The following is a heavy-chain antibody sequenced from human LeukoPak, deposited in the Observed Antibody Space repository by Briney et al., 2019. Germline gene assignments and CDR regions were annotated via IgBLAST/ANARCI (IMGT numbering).Heavy chain of an antibody. J-gene: IGHJ3*02. CDR1: GFTFSNFW. CDR3: ARVYSSSWYRKPDAFDI. Sequence: GGSLRLSCAASGFTFSNFWISWVRQAPGKGLEWVANIKQDGSEKYYVDSLKGRFTISRDNAKNSLSLQMNSLRAEDTAVYYCARVYSSSWYRKPDAFDIWGQGTMVTVSS. V-gene: IGHV3-7*04. CDR2: IKQDGSEK. D-gene: IGHD6-13*01.